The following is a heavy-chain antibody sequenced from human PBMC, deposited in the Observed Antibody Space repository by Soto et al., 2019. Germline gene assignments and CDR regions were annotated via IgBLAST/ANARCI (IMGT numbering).Heavy chain of an antibody. CDR1: GYIFTAYS. CDR2: VNPSGGST. D-gene: IGHD2-15*01. CDR3: AREENCSDGVCYSEYFQR. J-gene: IGHJ1*01. Sequence: QVQLVQSGAEVKKPGASVKVSCKASGYIFTAYSMHWVRQAPGQGLEWMGVVNPSGGSTNYAQKLRGRITMNRDTSTSTVYMDLSSLTSEDTAVYYCAREENCSDGVCYSEYFQRWGPGTLVTVSS. V-gene: IGHV1-46*01.